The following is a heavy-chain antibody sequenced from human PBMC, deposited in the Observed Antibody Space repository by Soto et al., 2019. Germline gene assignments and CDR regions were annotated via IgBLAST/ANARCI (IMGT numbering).Heavy chain of an antibody. V-gene: IGHV1-3*05. Sequence: QVQLVQSGAEEKKPGASVKVSCKASGYTFTSYAMHWVRQAPGQRLEWMGWINAGNGNTKYSQKFQGRVTITRDTSASTAYMELSSLRSEDTAVYYCAARSSGSTGPYYGMDVWGQGTTVTVSS. D-gene: IGHD6-19*01. CDR1: GYTFTSYA. CDR2: INAGNGNT. CDR3: AARSSGSTGPYYGMDV. J-gene: IGHJ6*02.